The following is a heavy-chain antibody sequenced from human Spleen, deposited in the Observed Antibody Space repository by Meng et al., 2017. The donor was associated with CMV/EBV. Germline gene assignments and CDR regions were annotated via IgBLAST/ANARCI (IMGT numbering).Heavy chain of an antibody. D-gene: IGHD3-16*01. V-gene: IGHV3-9*01. CDR1: GFTFDAYG. CDR2: ITWNSGRI. Sequence: SLKISCVASGFTFDAYGMHWVRQAPGKGLEWVSGITWNSGRIGYADAVKGRFTISRDNAKNSLYLQMNSLRAEDTAVYYCARETFSGGQGTLVTVSS. J-gene: IGHJ4*02. CDR3: ARETFS.